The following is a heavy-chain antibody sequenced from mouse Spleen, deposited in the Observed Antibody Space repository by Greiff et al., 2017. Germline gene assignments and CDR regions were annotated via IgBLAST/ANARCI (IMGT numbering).Heavy chain of an antibody. CDR1: GFTFTDYY. V-gene: IGHV7-3*01. J-gene: IGHJ4*01. CDR2: IRNKANGYTT. D-gene: IGHD2-14*01. Sequence: DVMLVESGGGLVQPGGSLSLSCAASGFTFTDYYMSWVRQPPGKALEWLGFIRNKANGYTTEYSASVKGRFTISRDNSQSILYLQMNALRAEDSATYYCARYLLHRYDVDALYYYAMDYWGQGTSVTVSS. CDR3: ARYLLHRYDVDALYYYAMDY.